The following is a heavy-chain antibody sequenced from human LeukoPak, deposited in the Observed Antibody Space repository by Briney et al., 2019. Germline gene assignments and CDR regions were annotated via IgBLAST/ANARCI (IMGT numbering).Heavy chain of an antibody. CDR2: ISGSGGST. J-gene: IGHJ4*02. CDR3: AKHPRYCGGDCYYPDY. CDR1: GFTFSSYG. D-gene: IGHD2-21*02. V-gene: IGHV3-23*01. Sequence: PGGSLRLSCAASGFTFSSYGMSWVRQAPGKGLEGVSAISGSGGSTYYADSVKGRFTISRDNSKNTLYLQMNSLRAEDTAVYYCAKHPRYCGGDCYYPDYWGQGTLVTVSS.